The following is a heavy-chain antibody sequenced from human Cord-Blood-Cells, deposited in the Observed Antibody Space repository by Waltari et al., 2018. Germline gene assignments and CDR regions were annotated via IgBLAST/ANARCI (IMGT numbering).Heavy chain of an antibody. CDR2: INPNSGGT. D-gene: IGHD7-27*01. J-gene: IGHJ4*02. V-gene: IGHV1-2*02. CDR1: GYTFTGYY. Sequence: QVQLVQSGAEVKKPGASVKVSCKASGYTFTGYYMHWVRQAPGQGLEWMGWINPNSGGTKYAQKFQGRVTMTRDTSISTAYMELSRLRSDDTAVYYCARVGAGDLPFDYWGQGTLVTVSS. CDR3: ARVGAGDLPFDY.